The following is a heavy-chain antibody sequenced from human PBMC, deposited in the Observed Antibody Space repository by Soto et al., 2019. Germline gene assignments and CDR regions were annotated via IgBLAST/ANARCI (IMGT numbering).Heavy chain of an antibody. CDR1: GYTFTSYG. J-gene: IGHJ4*02. CDR3: SRGSGSSGWHKAVQDY. CDR2: ISAYNGNT. V-gene: IGHV1-18*01. Sequence: ASVKVSCKASGYTFTSYGISGVRQAPGQGVEWMGWISAYNGNTNYAQKLQGRVTMTTDTSTSTAYMELRSLRSDDTAVYYCSRGSGSSGWHKAVQDYWGQGTLVTVSS. D-gene: IGHD6-19*01.